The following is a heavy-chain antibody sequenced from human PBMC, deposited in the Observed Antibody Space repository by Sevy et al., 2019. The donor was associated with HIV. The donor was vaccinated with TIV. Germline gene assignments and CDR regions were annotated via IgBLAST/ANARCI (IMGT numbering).Heavy chain of an antibody. CDR2: ISHGGNDK. J-gene: IGHJ4*02. D-gene: IGHD1-1*01. CDR1: GFTFSTYG. CDR3: ARDQGAGTLKYYFDY. Sequence: GGSLRLSCVASGFTFSTYGMHWVRQAPGKGLEWVGVISHGGNDKYYTDSVKGRFTISRDSSRNTLYLQMNSLRPDDTAVYYCARDQGAGTLKYYFDYWGQGTLVTVSS. V-gene: IGHV3-30*03.